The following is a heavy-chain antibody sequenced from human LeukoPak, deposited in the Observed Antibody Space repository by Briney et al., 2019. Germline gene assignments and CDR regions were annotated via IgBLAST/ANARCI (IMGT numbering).Heavy chain of an antibody. V-gene: IGHV3-23*01. CDR3: GAAPVVVTVFLGPTDAFDI. CDR1: GFTFSSYA. Sequence: PGGSLRLSCAASGFTFSSYAMSWVRQAPGKGLGWVSAISGSGGSTYYADSVKGRFTISRDNSKNTLYLQMNSLRAEDTAVYYCGAAPVVVTVFLGPTDAFDIWGQGTMVTVSS. J-gene: IGHJ3*02. D-gene: IGHD3-22*01. CDR2: ISGSGGST.